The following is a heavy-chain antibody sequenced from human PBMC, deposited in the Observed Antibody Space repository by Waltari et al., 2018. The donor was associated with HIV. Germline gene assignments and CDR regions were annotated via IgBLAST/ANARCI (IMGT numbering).Heavy chain of an antibody. CDR2: TQSDGSDA. J-gene: IGHJ1*01. CDR1: GFRFSDFG. CDR3: GKDFKPRGIDPSFLDA. Sequence: VRLVESGGGVGHPGGSLTLSSAASGFRFSDFGLLWVRLAPGKGLEWLAFTQSDGSDALYLESVKGRFTISRDDSANTLSLQMSGLRIDDTALYFCGKDFKPRGIDPSFLDAWGQGTLVTVSS. V-gene: IGHV3-30*02. D-gene: IGHD3-10*01.